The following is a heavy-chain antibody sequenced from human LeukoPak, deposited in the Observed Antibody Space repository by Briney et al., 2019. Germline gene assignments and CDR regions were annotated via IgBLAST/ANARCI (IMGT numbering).Heavy chain of an antibody. D-gene: IGHD1-7*01. V-gene: IGHV4-39*07. CDR2: FSSGGSA. J-gene: IGHJ4*02. CDR3: ARKQTGTMYDV. Sequence: SEILSLTCIVPGGSISSSSYYWAWIRQSPGKGLEWIGTFSSGGSAYYNPSLTSRVSISKDTSDNQFSLRLYSVTAADTAVYYCARKQTGTMYDVWGQGTQVTVSS. CDR1: GGSISSSSYY.